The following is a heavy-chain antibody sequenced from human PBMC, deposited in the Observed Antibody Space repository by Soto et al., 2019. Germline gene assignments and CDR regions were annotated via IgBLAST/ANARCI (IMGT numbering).Heavy chain of an antibody. CDR2: IWYDGTNK. CDR1: GFTFSTYV. V-gene: IGHV3-33*08. CDR3: ARASGHYDFQLS. J-gene: IGHJ5*02. D-gene: IGHD3-3*01. Sequence: GGSLRLSCAASGFTFSTYVMHWVRQAPGKGLEWVALIWYDGTNKYYGDSVKGRFTISRDNSKNTLYLQMNSLTTEDTAVYYCARASGHYDFQLSWDQGTLVTVSS.